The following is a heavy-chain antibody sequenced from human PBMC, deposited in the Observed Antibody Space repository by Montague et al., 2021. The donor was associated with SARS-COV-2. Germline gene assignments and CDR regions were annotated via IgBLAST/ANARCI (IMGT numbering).Heavy chain of an antibody. Sequence: SETLYLTCNVSGGSISNYYWSWIRLPPGKGLEWIGYIYYTGTTNYNPSLKSRVTMSVDTSKNQFSLKLSSVTAADTAVYYCARVRITMIVVVDAFDIWGQGTMVTVSS. CDR2: IYYTGTT. D-gene: IGHD3-22*01. J-gene: IGHJ3*02. CDR1: GGSISNYY. CDR3: ARVRITMIVVVDAFDI. V-gene: IGHV4-59*12.